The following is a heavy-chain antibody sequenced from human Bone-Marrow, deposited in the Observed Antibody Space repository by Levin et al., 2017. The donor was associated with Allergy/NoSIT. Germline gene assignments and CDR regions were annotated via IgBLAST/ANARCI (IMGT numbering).Heavy chain of an antibody. Sequence: SGPTLVKPTETLTLTCTFSGFSLSDTGMCVSWVRQAPGKPLEWLALIDWEDNKKYKSYLKTRLTISKDTSKNQVVLSLTTVDPVDTGTYYCARSSSGWPRYFDYWGRGTVVTVSS. CDR2: IDWEDNK. J-gene: IGHJ4*02. V-gene: IGHV2-70*19. D-gene: IGHD6-19*01. CDR3: ARSSSGWPRYFDY. CDR1: GFSLSDTGMC.